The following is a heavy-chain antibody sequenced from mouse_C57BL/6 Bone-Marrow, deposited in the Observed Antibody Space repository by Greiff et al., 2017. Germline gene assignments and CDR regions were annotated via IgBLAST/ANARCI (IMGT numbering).Heavy chain of an antibody. CDR2: IDPNSGGT. J-gene: IGHJ1*03. CDR1: GYTFTSYW. D-gene: IGHD2-4*01. V-gene: IGHV1-72*01. Sequence: QVQLKQPGAELVKPGASVKLSCKASGYTFTSYWMHWVKQRPGRGLEWIGRIDPNSGGTKSNEKFKSKATLTVDKPSSTAYMQLSSLTSEDSAVYYCAREKRDYDGGWYFDVWGTGTTVTVSS. CDR3: AREKRDYDGGWYFDV.